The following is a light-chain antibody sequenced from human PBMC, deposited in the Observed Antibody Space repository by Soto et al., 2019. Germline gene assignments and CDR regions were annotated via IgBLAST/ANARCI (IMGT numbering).Light chain of an antibody. CDR2: KAS. Sequence: DIQMTQSPSILSASVGDRVTITCRASQRISSWLAWYQQKPGKAPNLLIHKASHLESGVPSRFSGRGSGTEFTLTISSLQPGDFATYYCQHYNTYPWTFGQGTKVEIK. CDR1: QRISSW. CDR3: QHYNTYPWT. V-gene: IGKV1-5*03. J-gene: IGKJ1*01.